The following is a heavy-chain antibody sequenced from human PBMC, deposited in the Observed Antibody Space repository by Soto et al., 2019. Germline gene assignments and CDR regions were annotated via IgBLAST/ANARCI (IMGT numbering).Heavy chain of an antibody. CDR1: GYSFAGYW. CDR3: ARQIYDSDTGPNFQYYFDS. V-gene: IGHV5-10-1*01. CDR2: IDPSDSQT. J-gene: IGHJ4*02. D-gene: IGHD3-22*01. Sequence: GASPKISCKGSGYSFAGYWITWVRQKPGKGLEWMGRIDPSDSQTYYSPSFRGHVTISVTKSITTVFLQWSSLRASDTAMYYCARQIYDSDTGPNFQYYFDSWGQGTPVTVSS.